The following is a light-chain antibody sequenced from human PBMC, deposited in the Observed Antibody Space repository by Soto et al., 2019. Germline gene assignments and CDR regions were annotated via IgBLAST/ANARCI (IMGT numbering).Light chain of an antibody. CDR2: ANT. CDR3: QSYDSSLRGSV. V-gene: IGLV1-40*01. Sequence: QSVLTQPPSVPGAPGQRLTISCTGSSSNIGAGYDVHWYQQLPGTAPKLLIYANTARPSGVPARFSGSKSGTSASLAINGLQTEDEADYYCQSYDSSLRGSVFGTGTKVTVL. CDR1: SSNIGAGYD. J-gene: IGLJ1*01.